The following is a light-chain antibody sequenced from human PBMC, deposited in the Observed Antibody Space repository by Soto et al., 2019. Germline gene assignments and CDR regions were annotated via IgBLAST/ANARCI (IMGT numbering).Light chain of an antibody. CDR1: QSLLHSNGYSY. J-gene: IGKJ5*01. CDR2: LGS. Sequence: DIVMTQSPLSLPVTPGEPASISCRSSQSLLHSNGYSYFDWYLQKPGQSPQLLIYLGSNRDSGVPDRFSGSGSGTDFTLEISRVEAEDVGVYYCMQALQTPLTFGQGTRLEIK. CDR3: MQALQTPLT. V-gene: IGKV2-28*01.